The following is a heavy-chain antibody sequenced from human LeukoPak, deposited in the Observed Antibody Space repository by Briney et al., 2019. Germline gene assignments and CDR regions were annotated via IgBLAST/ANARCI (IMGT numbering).Heavy chain of an antibody. Sequence: GGSLRLSCAASGFTFSGNWMNWVRQAPGKGLVWVSRINGDGSSTSYADSVKGRFTISRGNARNTLYLQMNSLRAEDTAVYYCASLGGITVTGPYDFDYWGQGTVVTVSS. CDR1: GFTFSGNW. V-gene: IGHV3-74*01. CDR2: INGDGSST. D-gene: IGHD1-20*01. CDR3: ASLGGITVTGPYDFDY. J-gene: IGHJ4*02.